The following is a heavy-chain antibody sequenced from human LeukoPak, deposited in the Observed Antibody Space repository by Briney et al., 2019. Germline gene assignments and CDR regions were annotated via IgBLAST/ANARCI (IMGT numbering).Heavy chain of an antibody. CDR1: GFTFNDYY. CDR2: INIGGTNT. CDR3: ATDGAGFDT. Sequence: GGSLRLSCAASGFTFNDYYMSWIRQAPGKGLEWLSYINIGGTNTHYADSVKGRFTISRDNAKKSLYLEMNNLRAEDTAVYYCATDGAGFDTWGQGVLATDSS. V-gene: IGHV3-11*01. J-gene: IGHJ5*02.